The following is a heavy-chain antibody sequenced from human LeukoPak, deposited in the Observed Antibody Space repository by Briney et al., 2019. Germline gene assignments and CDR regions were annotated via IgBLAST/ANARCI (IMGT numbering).Heavy chain of an antibody. D-gene: IGHD3-3*01. CDR3: ARRAYYDSWSAHNPPDY. V-gene: IGHV5-51*01. Sequence: GESLKISCKGSGYSFTSYSIGWVRQMPGKGLEWMGIIYPGDSDTRYSPSFQGQVTISADKSISTAYLQWSSLKASDTAMYYCARRAYYDSWSAHNPPDYWGQGTLVTVSS. CDR1: GYSFTSYS. J-gene: IGHJ4*02. CDR2: IYPGDSDT.